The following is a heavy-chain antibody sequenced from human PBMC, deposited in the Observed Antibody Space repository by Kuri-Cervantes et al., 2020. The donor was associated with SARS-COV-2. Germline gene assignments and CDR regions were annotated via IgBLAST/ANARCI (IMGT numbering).Heavy chain of an antibody. D-gene: IGHD3-10*01. Sequence: GGSLRLSCAPSGFTFSIYAMNWVRQGPRKGLEWVSGISGSGATTYYADSVKGRFTISRDNSKNTLYLQMDSLRADDTAVYYCVKDYYGSGINWIFDSWGQGALVTVS. V-gene: IGHV3-23*01. CDR2: ISGSGATT. J-gene: IGHJ4*02. CDR3: VKDYYGSGINWIFDS. CDR1: GFTFSIYA.